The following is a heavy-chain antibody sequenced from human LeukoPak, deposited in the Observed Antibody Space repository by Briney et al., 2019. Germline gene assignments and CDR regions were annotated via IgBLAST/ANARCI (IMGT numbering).Heavy chain of an antibody. J-gene: IGHJ4*02. D-gene: IGHD3-22*01. V-gene: IGHV3-23*01. CDR2: ISGSGGST. CDR3: ARSYETEYYFDY. Sequence: PGGSLRLSCAASGFTFSSYAMSWVRQAPGKGLEWVSAISGSGGSTYYADSVKGRFTISRDNSKNTLYLQMNSLRAEDTTVYYCARSYETEYYFDYWGQGTLVTVSS. CDR1: GFTFSSYA.